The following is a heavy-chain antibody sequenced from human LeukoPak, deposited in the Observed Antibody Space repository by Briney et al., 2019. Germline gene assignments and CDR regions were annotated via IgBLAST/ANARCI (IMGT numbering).Heavy chain of an antibody. V-gene: IGHV3-7*03. J-gene: IGHJ6*02. Sequence: PGGSLRLSCEVSGFTFSSYWIHWARQAPGKGLEWVASINHNGNVNYYVDSVKGRFTISRDNAKNSLYLQMSNLRAEDTAVYFCARGGGLDVWGQGATVTVSS. CDR2: INHNGNVN. CDR1: GFTFSSYW. CDR3: ARGGGLDV. D-gene: IGHD3-16*01.